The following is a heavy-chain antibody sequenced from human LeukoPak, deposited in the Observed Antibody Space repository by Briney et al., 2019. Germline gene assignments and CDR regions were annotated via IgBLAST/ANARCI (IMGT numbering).Heavy chain of an antibody. V-gene: IGHV1-69*04. J-gene: IGHJ4*02. CDR1: GGTFSSYA. CDR3: ARSDSGYDFSGY. CDR2: IIPILGIA. D-gene: IGHD5-12*01. Sequence: ASVKVSCKASGGTFSSYAISWVRQAPGQGLEWMGRIIPILGIANYAQKFQGRVTITADKSTSTAYMELSSPRSEDTAVYYCARSDSGYDFSGYWGQGTLVTVSS.